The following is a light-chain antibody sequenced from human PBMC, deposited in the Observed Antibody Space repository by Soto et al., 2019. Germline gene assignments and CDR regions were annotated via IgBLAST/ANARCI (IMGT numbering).Light chain of an antibody. Sequence: QSVLTQPPSASGSPGQSLTISCNGITSDVGGFYDDSWYQQHPGEAPKLIIYSVSERPSGVPNRFSGSKSGGTASLTVSVLHGEDDDDYYCSSNAGRILLQVFGTGTNVTVL. CDR3: SSNAGRILLQV. V-gene: IGLV2-8*01. CDR2: SVS. CDR1: TSDVGGFYD. J-gene: IGLJ1*01.